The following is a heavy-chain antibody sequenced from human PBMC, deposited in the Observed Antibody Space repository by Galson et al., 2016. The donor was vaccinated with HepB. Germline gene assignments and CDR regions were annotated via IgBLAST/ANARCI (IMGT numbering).Heavy chain of an antibody. CDR1: GFTFSSYG. J-gene: IGHJ4*03. V-gene: IGHV3-23*01. CDR2: ISGSGGDT. D-gene: IGHD6-19*01. CDR3: VRWLGYGAF. Sequence: SLRLSCAASGFTFSSYGMRWVRQAPGKGLEWVSGISGSGGDTYYVDAVKGRFTISRDKSKNTLYLQMNSLRAEDTAVYYCVRWLGYGAFWGQGTLGTVSS.